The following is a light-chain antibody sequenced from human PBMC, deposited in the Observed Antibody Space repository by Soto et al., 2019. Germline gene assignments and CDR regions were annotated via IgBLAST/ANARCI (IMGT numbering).Light chain of an antibody. CDR2: SAF. Sequence: DIQMTQSPSSLSSAIGDIFTITCRASQNIGSFLNWYQQKPAEAPRLLVYSAFRIQSGVPSRFNASGSGTDFTLSISSLQPEDFSTYYCQQGSTTPITFGLGTRLEI. V-gene: IGKV1-39*01. J-gene: IGKJ5*01. CDR3: QQGSTTPIT. CDR1: QNIGSF.